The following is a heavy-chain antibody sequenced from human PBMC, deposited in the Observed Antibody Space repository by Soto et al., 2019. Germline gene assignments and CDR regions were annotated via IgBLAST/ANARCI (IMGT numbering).Heavy chain of an antibody. CDR2: IIPIFGTA. J-gene: IGHJ4*02. CDR1: GGTFSSYA. V-gene: IGHV1-69*13. D-gene: IGHD6-19*01. Sequence: SVKVSCKASGGTFSSYAISWVRQAPGQGLEWMGGIIPIFGTANYAQKFQGRVTITADESTSTAYMELSSLRSEDTAVYYCAREVVAVAGSCYFDYWGQGTLVTVSS. CDR3: AREVVAVAGSCYFDY.